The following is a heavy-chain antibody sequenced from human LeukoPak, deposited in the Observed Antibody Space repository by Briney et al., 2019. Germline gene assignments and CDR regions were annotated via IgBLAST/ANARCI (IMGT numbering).Heavy chain of an antibody. D-gene: IGHD1-1*01. CDR3: ARDVPATATDFYCYMDV. Sequence: SETLSLTCAVSGGSISSYYWGWIRQPPGKGLEWIGDIYYSGSTYYYASLKSRVTISVDTSTYQFSLSLSSVAAADTAVDYCARDVPATATDFYCYMDVWGKGTTLTVSS. CDR2: IYYSGST. J-gene: IGHJ6*03. CDR1: GGSISSYY. V-gene: IGHV4-59*01.